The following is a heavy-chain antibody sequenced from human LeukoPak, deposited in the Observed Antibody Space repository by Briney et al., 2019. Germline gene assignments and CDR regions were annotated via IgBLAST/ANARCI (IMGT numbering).Heavy chain of an antibody. CDR2: IIPILGIA. J-gene: IGHJ4*02. V-gene: IGHV1-69*04. CDR3: ARSSAVAGTDHDY. D-gene: IGHD6-19*01. CDR1: GGTFSSYA. Sequence: PWASVKVSCKASGGTFSSYAISWVRQAPGQGLEWMGRIIPILGIANYAQKFQGRVTITADKSTSTAYMELSSLRSEDTAVYYCARSSAVAGTDHDYWGQGTLVTVSS.